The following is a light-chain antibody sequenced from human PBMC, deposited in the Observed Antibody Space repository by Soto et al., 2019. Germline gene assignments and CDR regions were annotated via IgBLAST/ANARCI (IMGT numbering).Light chain of an antibody. V-gene: IGKV3-20*01. CDR2: GAS. CDR3: QQYGSSGT. Sequence: IMLSQSPGTLSLSTGERATLSCRASQSVSNNYLAWYQQKPGQAPRLLIYGASNRATGIPDRFSGSGSGTDFTLTISRLEPEDFAVYYCQQYGSSGTFGQGSKVDIK. CDR1: QSVSNNY. J-gene: IGKJ1*01.